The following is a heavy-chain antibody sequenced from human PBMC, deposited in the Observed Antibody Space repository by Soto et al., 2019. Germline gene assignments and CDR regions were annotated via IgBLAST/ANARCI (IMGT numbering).Heavy chain of an antibody. Sequence: SETLSLTCAVYGGSFSGYYWSWIRQPPGKGLEWIGEINHSGSTNYNPSLKSRVTISVDTSKNQFSLKLSSVTAADTAVYYCARGQAAAGTVLGIFWFDPWGQGTLVTVSS. V-gene: IGHV4-34*01. CDR1: GGSFSGYY. D-gene: IGHD6-13*01. CDR3: ARGQAAAGTVLGIFWFDP. CDR2: INHSGST. J-gene: IGHJ5*02.